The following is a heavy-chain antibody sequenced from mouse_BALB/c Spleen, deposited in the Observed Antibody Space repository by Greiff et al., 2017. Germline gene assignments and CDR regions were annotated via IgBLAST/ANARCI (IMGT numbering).Heavy chain of an antibody. CDR3: ARETLTTATGWFAY. Sequence: VHLVESGPGLVAPSQSLSITCTVSGFSLTSYGVHWVRQPPGKGLEWLGVIWAGGSTNYNSALMSRLSISKDNSKSQVFLKMNSLQTDDTAMYYCARETLTTATGWFAYWGQGTLVTVSA. CDR1: GFSLTSYG. J-gene: IGHJ3*01. D-gene: IGHD1-2*01. V-gene: IGHV2-9*02. CDR2: IWAGGST.